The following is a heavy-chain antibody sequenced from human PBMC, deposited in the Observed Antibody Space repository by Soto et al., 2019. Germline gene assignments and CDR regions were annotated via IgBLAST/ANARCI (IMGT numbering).Heavy chain of an antibody. V-gene: IGHV4-39*01. D-gene: IGHD3-16*02. CDR1: GGSISSSSYY. J-gene: IGHJ4*02. CDR3: AVWRRYYDYVWGSYRQGYFDY. CDR2: IYYSGST. Sequence: QLQLQESGPGLVKPSETLSLTCTVSGGSISSSSYYWGWIRQPPGKGLEWIGSIYYSGSTYYNPSLKSRVTISVDTSKNQFSLKLSSVTAADTAVYYCAVWRRYYDYVWGSYRQGYFDYWGQGTLVTVSS.